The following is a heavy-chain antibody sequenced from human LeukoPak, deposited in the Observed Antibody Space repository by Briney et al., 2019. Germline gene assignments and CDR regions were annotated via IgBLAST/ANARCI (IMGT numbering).Heavy chain of an antibody. V-gene: IGHV4-34*01. Sequence: SETLSLTCAVYGGSFSGYYWSWIRQPPGKGLEWIGEINHSGSTNYNPSLKSRVTISVDTSKNQFSLKLSSVTAADTAVYYCARGRRHTSYYYYMDVWGKGTTVTVSS. J-gene: IGHJ6*03. CDR1: GGSFSGYY. CDR2: INHSGST. CDR3: ARGRRHTSYYYYMDV.